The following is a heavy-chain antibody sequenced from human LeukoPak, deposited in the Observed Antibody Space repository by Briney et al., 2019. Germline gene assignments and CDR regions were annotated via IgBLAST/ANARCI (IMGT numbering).Heavy chain of an antibody. CDR2: IRYDGSNK. V-gene: IGHV3-30*02. CDR1: GFTFSSYG. CDR3: ARDSYMQWLVYYYYYYMDV. D-gene: IGHD6-19*01. J-gene: IGHJ6*03. Sequence: HTGGSLRLSCAASGFTFSSYGMHWVRQAPGKGLEWVAFIRYDGSNKYYADSVKGRFTISRDNSKNTLYLQMNSLRAEDTAVYYCARDSYMQWLVYYYYYYMDVWGKGTTVTVSS.